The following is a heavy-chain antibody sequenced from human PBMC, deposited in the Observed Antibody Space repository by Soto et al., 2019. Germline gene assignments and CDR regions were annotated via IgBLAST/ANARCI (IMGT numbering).Heavy chain of an antibody. Sequence: QVQLVQSGAEVKKPGASVKVSCKASGYTFTSYGISWVRQAPGQGLEWMGWISAYNGNTNYAQKLQGRVTMTTDTXTXTXXMELRSLRSDDTAVYYCARDPYGEGMVDYYYGMDVWGQGTTVTVSS. CDR2: ISAYNGNT. V-gene: IGHV1-18*01. CDR3: ARDPYGEGMVDYYYGMDV. J-gene: IGHJ6*02. CDR1: GYTFTSYG. D-gene: IGHD4-17*01.